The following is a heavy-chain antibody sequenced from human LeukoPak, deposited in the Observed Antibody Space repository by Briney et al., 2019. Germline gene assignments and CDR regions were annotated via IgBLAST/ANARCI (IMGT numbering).Heavy chain of an antibody. D-gene: IGHD3-10*01. CDR2: INNVRSHI. J-gene: IGHJ4*02. CDR1: GFTFSTSA. CDR3: AKLTDYGSGSFDY. V-gene: IGHV3-21*04. Sequence: GGSLRLSCAASGFTFSTSAMNWVRQAPGKGLEWVSSINNVRSHICYADSVRGRFTISRDNANNVLYLQMNSLRAEDTAVYYCAKLTDYGSGSFDYWGQGTLVTVSS.